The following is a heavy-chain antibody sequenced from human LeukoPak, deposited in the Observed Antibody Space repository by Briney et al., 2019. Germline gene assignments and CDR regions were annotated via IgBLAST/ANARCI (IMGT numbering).Heavy chain of an antibody. D-gene: IGHD3-10*01. CDR3: AREKFGELPTTDY. V-gene: IGHV1-2*06. CDR1: GYTFTGYY. CDR2: INPNSGGT. J-gene: IGHJ4*02. Sequence: ASVKVSCKASGYTFTGYYMHWVRQAPGQGLEWMGRINPNSGGTNYAQKFQGRVTMTRDTPISTAYMELSRLRSDDTAVYYCAREKFGELPTTDYWGQGTLVTVSS.